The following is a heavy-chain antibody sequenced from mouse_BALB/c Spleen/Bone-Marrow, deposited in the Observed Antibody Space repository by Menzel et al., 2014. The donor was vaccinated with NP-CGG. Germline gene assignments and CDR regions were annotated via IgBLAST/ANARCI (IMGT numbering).Heavy chain of an antibody. V-gene: IGHV2-2*01. CDR2: TWSGGST. Sequence: QVQLQQSGPGLVQPTQSLSITCTVSGFSLTSYGVHWVRQSPGKGLEWLGVTWSGGSTDYNAAFISRLSISKDNSKSQVFFKMNSLQADDTAIYYCVRNGDYYYFDYWGQGTTLTVSS. CDR3: VRNGDYYYFDY. J-gene: IGHJ2*01. D-gene: IGHD1-1*01. CDR1: GFSLTSYG.